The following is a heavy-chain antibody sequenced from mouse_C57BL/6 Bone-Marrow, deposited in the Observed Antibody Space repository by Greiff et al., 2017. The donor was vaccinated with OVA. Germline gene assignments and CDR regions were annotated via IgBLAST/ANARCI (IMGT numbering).Heavy chain of an antibody. J-gene: IGHJ1*03. CDR1: DSEVFPIAY. Sequence: LQESGSELRSPGSSVKLSCKDFDSEVFPIAYLSWVRQQPGHGFEWIGGILPSIGRTIYGEKFEDKATLDADTLSNTAYLELNSLTSEDSAIYYCARGHYYGSSYGYFDVWGTGTTVTVSS. CDR3: ARGHYYGSSYGYFDV. V-gene: IGHV15-2*01. CDR2: ILPSIGRT. D-gene: IGHD1-1*01.